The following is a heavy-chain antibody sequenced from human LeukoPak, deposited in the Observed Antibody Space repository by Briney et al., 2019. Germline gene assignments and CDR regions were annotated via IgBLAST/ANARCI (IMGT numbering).Heavy chain of an antibody. J-gene: IGHJ5*02. CDR1: GLTLSSYG. Sequence: PGGSLRLSCAVSGLTLSSYGMHWVRQAPGKGLEWVAFIRNDGSDKYYTDSVKGRFTISRDNSKNTLYLQMNSLRAEDTAVYYCAKDVAAPGWFDPWGQGTLVTVSS. V-gene: IGHV3-30*02. D-gene: IGHD6-13*01. CDR3: AKDVAAPGWFDP. CDR2: IRNDGSDK.